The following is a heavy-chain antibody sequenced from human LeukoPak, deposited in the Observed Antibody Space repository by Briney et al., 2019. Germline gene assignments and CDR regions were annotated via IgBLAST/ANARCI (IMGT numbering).Heavy chain of an antibody. V-gene: IGHV4-39*07. D-gene: IGHD4-11*01. CDR3: ARESGNYGTGGFDP. J-gene: IGHJ5*02. Sequence: SETLSLTCTVSGGSISSGSYYWGWIRQPPGKGLEWIGSIYYTGNTYYNPSLKSRVTISVDTSKKQFSLKLSSVTAADTAVYYCARESGNYGTGGFDPWGQGTLVTVSS. CDR1: GGSISSGSYY. CDR2: IYYTGNT.